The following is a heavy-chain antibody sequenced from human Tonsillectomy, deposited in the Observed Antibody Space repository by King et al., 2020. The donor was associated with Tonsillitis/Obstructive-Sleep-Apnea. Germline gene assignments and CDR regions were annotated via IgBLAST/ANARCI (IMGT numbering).Heavy chain of an antibody. CDR1: GFTFSAYA. D-gene: IGHD2-2*01. J-gene: IGHJ4*02. CDR3: ARPYCSSRGCYLFDS. Sequence: VQLVESGGGVVQPGRSLRLSCAASGFTFSAYAFHWVRQAPGKGLEWVAAMSYDGSKIYYADSVKGRFTISRDNSKNTLYLQMNSLRAEDTAVFYCARPYCSSRGCYLFDSWGQGTLVTVPS. V-gene: IGHV3-30*04. CDR2: MSYDGSKI.